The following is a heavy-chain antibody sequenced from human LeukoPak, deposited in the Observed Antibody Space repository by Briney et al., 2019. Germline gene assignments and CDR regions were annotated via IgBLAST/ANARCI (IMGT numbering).Heavy chain of an antibody. CDR2: INHSGST. J-gene: IGHJ5*02. V-gene: IGHV4-34*01. CDR3: ARGSPLGQNWFDP. Sequence: SETLSLTCAVYGGSFSGYYWSWIRQPPGKGLEWIGEINHSGSTNYNPSLKSRVTISVDTSKSQSSLKLSSVTAADTAVYYCARGSPLGQNWFDPWGQGTLVTVSS. CDR1: GGSFSGYY. D-gene: IGHD7-27*01.